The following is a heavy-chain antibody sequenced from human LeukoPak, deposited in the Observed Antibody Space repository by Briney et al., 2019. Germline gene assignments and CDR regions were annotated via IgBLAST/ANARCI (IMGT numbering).Heavy chain of an antibody. Sequence: GASVKVSCKASGYTFPSYFMHWVRQAPGQGLEWMGIINPTGGNTNYAQKLQGRVTMTTDTSTSTAYMELRSLRSDDTAVYYCARDGSDTAMRKDGMDVWGQGTTVTVSS. D-gene: IGHD5-18*01. CDR3: ARDGSDTAMRKDGMDV. CDR1: GYTFPSYF. CDR2: INPTGGNT. V-gene: IGHV1-46*01. J-gene: IGHJ6*02.